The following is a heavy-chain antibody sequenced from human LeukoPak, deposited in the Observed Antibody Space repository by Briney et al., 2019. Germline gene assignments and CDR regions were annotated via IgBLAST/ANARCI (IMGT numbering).Heavy chain of an antibody. CDR3: ARRNSGYSYGWGYNWFDP. D-gene: IGHD5-18*01. CDR1: GGSISSYY. V-gene: IGHV4-34*01. Sequence: PSETLSLTCTVSGGSISSYYWSWIRQPPGKGLEWIGEINHSGSTNYNPSLKSRVTISVDTSKNQFSLKLSSVTAADTAVYYCARRNSGYSYGWGYNWFDPWGQGTLVTVSS. CDR2: INHSGST. J-gene: IGHJ5*02.